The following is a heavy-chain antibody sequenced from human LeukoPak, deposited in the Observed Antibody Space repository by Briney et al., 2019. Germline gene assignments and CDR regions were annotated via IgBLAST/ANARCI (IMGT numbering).Heavy chain of an antibody. D-gene: IGHD3-9*01. V-gene: IGHV1-18*01. CDR3: AREARLRTTYDILTGYYIDY. CDR2: ISADNGNT. CDR1: GYTVTSYG. Sequence: ASVKVSCEASGYTVTSYGISWVRQAPGQGLEWVGCISADNGNTNYAQKLQGRVTMTTGTSTSTAYMELRSLRSDDTAVYYCAREARLRTTYDILTGYYIDYWGQGTLVTVSS. J-gene: IGHJ4*02.